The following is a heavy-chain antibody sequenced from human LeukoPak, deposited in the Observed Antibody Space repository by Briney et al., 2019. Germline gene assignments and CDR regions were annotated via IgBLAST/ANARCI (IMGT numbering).Heavy chain of an antibody. CDR2: ISSTGSYM. J-gene: IGHJ4*02. Sequence: GGSLRLSCAASGXTFGSYAMNWVRQAPGKGLEWVSSISSTGSYMPYADSVKGRFTISRDNAKNSLYLQVSSLRAEDTAVYYCARDVAAGAFDYWGQGTLVTVSS. V-gene: IGHV3-21*01. D-gene: IGHD6-19*01. CDR3: ARDVAAGAFDY. CDR1: GXTFGSYA.